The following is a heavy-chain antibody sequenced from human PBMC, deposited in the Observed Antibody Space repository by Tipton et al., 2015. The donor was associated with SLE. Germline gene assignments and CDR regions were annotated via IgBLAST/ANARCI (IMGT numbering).Heavy chain of an antibody. CDR1: GYTLINNG. V-gene: IGHV1-18*01. CDR2: IAPYNVFT. D-gene: IGHD1-1*01. CDR3: ATGGTPTTPHMDV. J-gene: IGHJ6*03. Sequence: QLVQSGAELRKPGASVKVSCKASGYTLINNGISWVRQAPGQGLEWMGLIAPYNVFTNKKLQARLTLTTDTSTNTAYMELMSLKSDDTAVYYCATGGTPTTPHMDVWGKGAAVTVSS.